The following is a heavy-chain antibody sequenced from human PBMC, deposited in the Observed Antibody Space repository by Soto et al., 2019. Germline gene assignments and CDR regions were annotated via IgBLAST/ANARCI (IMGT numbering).Heavy chain of an antibody. CDR1: GFTFSSYA. CDR3: AKDRDFWSGYYTGMDY. CDR2: ISGSGGSI. Sequence: GGSLRLFCAASGFTFSSYAMSWVRQAPGKGLEWVSAISGSGGSIYYADSVKGRFTISRDNSRNTLYLQMNSLRAEDTAVYYCAKDRDFWSGYYTGMDYWGQGTLVTVSS. V-gene: IGHV3-23*01. D-gene: IGHD3-3*01. J-gene: IGHJ4*02.